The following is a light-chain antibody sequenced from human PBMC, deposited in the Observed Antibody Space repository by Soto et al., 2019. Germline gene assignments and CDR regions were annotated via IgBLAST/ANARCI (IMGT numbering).Light chain of an antibody. CDR1: QSISSY. J-gene: IGKJ3*01. Sequence: DIQMTQSPSSLSASVGDRVTITCRASQSISSYLNWYQQKPGKAPKLLIYAASSLQSGVPSRFSGGGYGTDFTLTISSLQPEDFATYYCQQSYSTPVFTFGPGTKVDIK. CDR2: AAS. CDR3: QQSYSTPVFT. V-gene: IGKV1-39*01.